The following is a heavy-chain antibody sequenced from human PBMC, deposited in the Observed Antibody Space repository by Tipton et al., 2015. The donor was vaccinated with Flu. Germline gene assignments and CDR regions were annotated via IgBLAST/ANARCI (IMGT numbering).Heavy chain of an antibody. V-gene: IGHV4-38-2*01. CDR1: VDSLGSSFY. D-gene: IGHD4-11*01. Sequence: TLSLTCSVSVDSLGSSFYWAWIRQPPGRGLEWIANVHTSAGTYYNPSLKSRVTLSVDRSKNQFSLRLASVTAADTAVYFCARRDFSNYVSDPKNWFDSWGQGTLVTVSS. CDR3: ARRDFSNYVSDPKNWFDS. CDR2: VHTSAGT. J-gene: IGHJ5*01.